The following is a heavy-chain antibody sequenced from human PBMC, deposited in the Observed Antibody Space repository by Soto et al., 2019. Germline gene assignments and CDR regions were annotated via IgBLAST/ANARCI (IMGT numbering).Heavy chain of an antibody. CDR2: ISGSGGST. Sequence: GGSLRLSCAASGFTFSSYAMSWVRQAPGKGLEWVSAISGSGGSTYYADSVKGRFTISRDNSKNTLYLQMNSLRAEDTAVYYCATSGVGEAVAGGAFDIWGQGTMVTVSS. V-gene: IGHV3-23*01. CDR1: GFTFSSYA. CDR3: ATSGVGEAVAGGAFDI. D-gene: IGHD6-19*01. J-gene: IGHJ3*02.